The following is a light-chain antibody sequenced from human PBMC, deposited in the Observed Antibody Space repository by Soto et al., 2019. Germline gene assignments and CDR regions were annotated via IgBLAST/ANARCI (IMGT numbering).Light chain of an antibody. V-gene: IGKV1-39*01. J-gene: IGKJ1*01. CDR2: AAS. CDR1: QSVSIY. Sequence: DVQMTQSPSPLSASVGDRVTITCRASQSVSIYLNWYQQKPGKAPNLLISAASSLQNGVPSRFRGSGSVTDFTLTISGLQPEDFATYYCQQSYSTPPWTFGQGTKVEIK. CDR3: QQSYSTPPWT.